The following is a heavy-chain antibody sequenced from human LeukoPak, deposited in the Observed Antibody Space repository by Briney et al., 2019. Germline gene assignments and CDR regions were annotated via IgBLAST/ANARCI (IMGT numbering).Heavy chain of an antibody. CDR1: GYTFTSYG. V-gene: IGHV1-18*01. Sequence: ASVKVSCKASGYTFTSYGISWVRQAPGQGLEWMGWISAYNGNTNYAQKFQGRVTMTRDTSISTAYMELSRLRSDDTAVYYCARGVTQYYDSSGYCAYWGQGTLVTVSS. CDR2: ISAYNGNT. CDR3: ARGVTQYYDSSGYCAY. J-gene: IGHJ4*02. D-gene: IGHD3-22*01.